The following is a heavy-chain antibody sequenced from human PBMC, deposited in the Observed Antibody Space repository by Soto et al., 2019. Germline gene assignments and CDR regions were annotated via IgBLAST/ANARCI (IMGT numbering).Heavy chain of an antibody. CDR1: GFTFSSYA. J-gene: IGHJ4*02. CDR3: AKDNFIAVAGTFDY. V-gene: IGHV3-23*01. CDR2: ISGSGGST. Sequence: GGSLRLSCVASGFTFSSYAMSWVRQAPGKGLEWVSAISGSGGSTYYADSVKGRFTISRDNSKNTLYLQMNSLRAEDTAVYYCAKDNFIAVAGTFDYWGQGTLVTVSS. D-gene: IGHD6-19*01.